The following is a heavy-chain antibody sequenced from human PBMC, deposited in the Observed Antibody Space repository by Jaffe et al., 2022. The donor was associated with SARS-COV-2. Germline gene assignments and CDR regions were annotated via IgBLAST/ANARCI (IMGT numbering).Heavy chain of an antibody. Sequence: EVQLVESGGGLVQPGGSLRLSCAASGFTFSKYWMSWVRQAPGKGLEWVANIKQDASEKYYVDSVKGRFTISRDNAKNSLYLQMNSLRAEDTAVYYCASTEGRYNILTRTSLYYYYYMDVWGKGTTVTVSS. CDR2: IKQDASEK. J-gene: IGHJ6*03. V-gene: IGHV3-7*01. CDR3: ASTEGRYNILTRTSLYYYYYMDV. D-gene: IGHD3-9*01. CDR1: GFTFSKYW.